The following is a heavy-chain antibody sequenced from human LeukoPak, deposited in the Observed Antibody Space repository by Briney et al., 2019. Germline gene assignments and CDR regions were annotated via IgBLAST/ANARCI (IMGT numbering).Heavy chain of an antibody. Sequence: GGSLRLSCAASGFTFSSYGMHWVRQAPGKGLEWVAVTSYDGSNKYYAGSVKGRFTISRDNSKNTLYLQMNSLRAEDTAVYYCAKDITVTLGGPDYWGQGTLVTVSS. CDR3: AKDITVTLGGPDY. V-gene: IGHV3-30*18. CDR2: TSYDGSNK. D-gene: IGHD4-17*01. CDR1: GFTFSSYG. J-gene: IGHJ4*02.